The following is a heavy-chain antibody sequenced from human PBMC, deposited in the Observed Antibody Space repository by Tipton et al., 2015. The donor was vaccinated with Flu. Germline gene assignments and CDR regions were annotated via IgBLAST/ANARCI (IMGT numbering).Heavy chain of an antibody. CDR3: ARTPGVAVAGTEFDY. Sequence: TLSLTCTVSGGSISSYYWSWIRQPPGKGLEWIGYIYYSGSTNDNPSLKSRVTISVDTSKNQFSLKLSSVTAADTAVYYCARTPGVAVAGTEFDYWGQGTLVTVSS. J-gene: IGHJ4*02. V-gene: IGHV4-59*01. CDR1: GGSISSYY. CDR2: IYYSGST. D-gene: IGHD6-19*01.